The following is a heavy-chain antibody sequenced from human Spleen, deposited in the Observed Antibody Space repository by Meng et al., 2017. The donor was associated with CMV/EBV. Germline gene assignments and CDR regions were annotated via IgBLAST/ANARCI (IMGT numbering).Heavy chain of an antibody. D-gene: IGHD1-14*01. Sequence: SVKVSCKASVGSFSSYGINWVRQAPGQGLKWIGGIIPRSGITRYAQKFQGRVTINADKVADTVYMELNSLRSEDTAVYYCARDNFAGSRDRGWFDPWGQGTLVTVSS. J-gene: IGHJ5*02. CDR2: IIPRSGIT. CDR1: VGSFSSYG. CDR3: ARDNFAGSRDRGWFDP. V-gene: IGHV1-69*10.